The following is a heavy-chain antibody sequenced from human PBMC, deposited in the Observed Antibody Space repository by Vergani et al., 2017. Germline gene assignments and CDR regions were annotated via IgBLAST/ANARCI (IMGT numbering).Heavy chain of an antibody. V-gene: IGHV3-15*01. CDR1: GITFKNAW. CDR2: IRSKNDGGTA. Sequence: EVQVVESGGGLIKPGGSLRLSCVVSGITFKNAWINWVRQAPGKGLEWIGRIRSKNDGGTADYAAPLKGRFTISRDDSKDSASLLVNNLETEDTAVYYCTTVGPGYCSGGSCYAAWGQGTLVTVSS. CDR3: TTVGPGYCSGGSCYAA. J-gene: IGHJ5*02. D-gene: IGHD2-15*01.